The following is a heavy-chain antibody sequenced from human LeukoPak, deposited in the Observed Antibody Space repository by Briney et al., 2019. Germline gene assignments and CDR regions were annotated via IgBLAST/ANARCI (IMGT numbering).Heavy chain of an antibody. V-gene: IGHV4-34*01. CDR3: ARRERYYYDSSGYSSY. Sequence: PSETLSLTCTVSGGSISSYYWSWIRQPPGKGLEWIGEINHSGSTNYNPSLKSRVTISVDTSKNQFSLKLSSVTAADTAVYYCARRERYYYDSSGYSSYWGQGTLVTVSS. J-gene: IGHJ4*02. D-gene: IGHD3-22*01. CDR1: GGSISSYY. CDR2: INHSGST.